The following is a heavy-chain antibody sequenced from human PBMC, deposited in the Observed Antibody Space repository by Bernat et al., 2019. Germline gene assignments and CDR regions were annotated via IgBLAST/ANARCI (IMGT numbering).Heavy chain of an antibody. CDR3: ARGNSGYDLYYFDY. V-gene: IGHV4-34*01. CDR1: GGSFSGYY. J-gene: IGHJ4*02. Sequence: QVQLQQWGAGLLKPSETLSLTCAVYGGSFSGYYWSWIRQPPGKGLEWMGEINHSGSTNYNPSLKSRVTISVDTSKNQFSLKLSSVTAADTAVYYCARGNSGYDLYYFDYWGQGTLVTVSS. CDR2: INHSGST. D-gene: IGHD5-12*01.